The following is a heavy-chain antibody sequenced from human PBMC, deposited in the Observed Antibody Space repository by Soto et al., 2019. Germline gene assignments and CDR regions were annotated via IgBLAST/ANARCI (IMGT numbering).Heavy chain of an antibody. CDR3: AKNSHRYCSGGSCYPYFDY. V-gene: IGHV3-30*18. J-gene: IGHJ4*02. D-gene: IGHD2-15*01. Sequence: GGSLRLSCAASGFTFSSYGMHWVRQAPGKGLEWVAVISYDGSNKYYADSVKGRFTISRDNSKNTLYLQMNSLRAEDTAVYYCAKNSHRYCSGGSCYPYFDYWGQGTLGTVSA. CDR1: GFTFSSYG. CDR2: ISYDGSNK.